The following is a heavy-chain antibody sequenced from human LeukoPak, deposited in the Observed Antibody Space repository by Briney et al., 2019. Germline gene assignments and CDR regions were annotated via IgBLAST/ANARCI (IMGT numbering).Heavy chain of an antibody. Sequence: GGSLRLSCAASGFTFSSFAMSWVRQAPGKGLEWVSGIRGSGETTYYAESVKGRFIIQRDNSKNTLYLQMNSLRAEDTALYYCAKDLSSGTGRGFDYWGQGTLVTVSS. J-gene: IGHJ4*02. CDR3: AKDLSSGTGRGFDY. D-gene: IGHD3/OR15-3a*01. CDR2: IRGSGETT. CDR1: GFTFSSFA. V-gene: IGHV3-23*01.